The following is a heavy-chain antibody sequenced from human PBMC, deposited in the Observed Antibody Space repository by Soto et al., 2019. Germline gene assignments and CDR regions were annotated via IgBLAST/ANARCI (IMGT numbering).Heavy chain of an antibody. D-gene: IGHD5-12*01. J-gene: IGHJ6*03. CDR1: GGSISSSSYY. CDR3: ARKRGYSGYDAYYYMDV. Sequence: QLQLQESGPGLVKPSETLSLTCTVSGGSISSSSYYWGWIRQPPGKGLEWIGTIYYSGSTYYNPSLKSRVTISVDTSRNQFSLKLSSVTAADTAVYYCARKRGYSGYDAYYYMDVWGKGTTVTVSS. CDR2: IYYSGST. V-gene: IGHV4-39*01.